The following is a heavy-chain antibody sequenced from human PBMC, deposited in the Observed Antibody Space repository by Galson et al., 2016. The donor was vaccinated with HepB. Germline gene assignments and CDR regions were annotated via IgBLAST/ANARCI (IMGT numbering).Heavy chain of an antibody. V-gene: IGHV3-48*02. CDR3: ARAPVIRGLIAHFDY. CDR1: GFIFSSDS. J-gene: IGHJ4*02. Sequence: SLRLSCAASGFIFSSDSMSWVRQAPGKGLEWVSYISSSSTTIYYADSVKGRFTISRDNAKNSLYLQMNSLRDGDTAVYYCARAPVIRGLIAHFDYWGQGTLVTVSS. D-gene: IGHD3-10*01. CDR2: ISSSSTTI.